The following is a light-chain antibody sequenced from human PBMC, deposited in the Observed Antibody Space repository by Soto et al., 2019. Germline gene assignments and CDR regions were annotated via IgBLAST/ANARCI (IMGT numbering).Light chain of an antibody. V-gene: IGLV2-23*01. Sequence: QSVLTQPASVSGSPGQSITISCTGNSSDVGSYNLVSWYQQHPGKAPKLMIYEGSKGPSGVSNRFSGSKSGNTASLTISGLQAEDEADYYCCSYAGSSTYVFGGGTKVTVL. J-gene: IGLJ2*01. CDR3: CSYAGSSTYV. CDR1: SSDVGSYNL. CDR2: EGS.